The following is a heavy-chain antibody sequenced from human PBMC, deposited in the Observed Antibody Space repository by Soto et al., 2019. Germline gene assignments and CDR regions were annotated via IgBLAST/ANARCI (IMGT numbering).Heavy chain of an antibody. J-gene: IGHJ6*02. CDR3: AREGMVVAAGRAVYYYYGMDV. D-gene: IGHD2-15*01. V-gene: IGHV3-30-3*01. CDR1: GFTFSSYA. Sequence: GGSLRLSCAASGFTFSSYAMHWVRQAPGKGLEWVAVISYDGSNKYYADSVKGRFTISRDNSKNTLYLQMNSLRAEDTAVYYCAREGMVVAAGRAVYYYYGMDVWGQGTTVTVSS. CDR2: ISYDGSNK.